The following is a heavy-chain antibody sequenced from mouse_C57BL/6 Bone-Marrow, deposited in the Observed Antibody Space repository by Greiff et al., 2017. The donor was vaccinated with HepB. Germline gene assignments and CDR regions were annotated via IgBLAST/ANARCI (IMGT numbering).Heavy chain of an antibody. V-gene: IGHV1-62-2*01. CDR1: GYTFTEYT. CDR2: FYPGSGSI. Sequence: QVQLKQSGAELVKPGASVKLSCKASGYTFTEYTINWVKQRSGQGLEWIGWFYPGSGSIKYNEKFKDKATLTADKSSSTVYMELSSLTSDDSACYFCARYERTTTALYFDYWGQGTTLTVSS. CDR3: ARYERTTTALYFDY. J-gene: IGHJ2*01. D-gene: IGHD1-2*01.